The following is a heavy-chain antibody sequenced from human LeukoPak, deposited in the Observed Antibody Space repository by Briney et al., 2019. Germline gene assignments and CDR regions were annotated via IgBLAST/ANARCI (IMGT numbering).Heavy chain of an antibody. Sequence: GSLRLSCTASGFTFSNYALSWIRQPPGKGLEWIGYIYYSGSTNYNPSLKSRVTISVDMSKNQFSLKLSSVTAADTAVYYCARGRSHINYWGQGTLVTVSS. CDR2: IYYSGST. V-gene: IGHV4-59*01. J-gene: IGHJ4*02. CDR3: ARGRSHINY. CDR1: GFTFSNYA.